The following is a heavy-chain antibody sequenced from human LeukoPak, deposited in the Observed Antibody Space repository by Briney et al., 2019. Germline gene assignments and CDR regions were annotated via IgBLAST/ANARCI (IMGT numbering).Heavy chain of an antibody. CDR2: ISSSGSTI. V-gene: IGHV3-48*03. CDR1: GFTFSSYE. J-gene: IGHJ4*02. D-gene: IGHD1-14*01. Sequence: GGSLRLSCAASGFTFSSYEMNWVRQAPGKGLEWVSYISSSGSTIYYADSVKGRFTISRDNAKNSLYLQMNSLRAEDTAVYYCAREGLDRGYFDYWGQGTLVTVSS. CDR3: AREGLDRGYFDY.